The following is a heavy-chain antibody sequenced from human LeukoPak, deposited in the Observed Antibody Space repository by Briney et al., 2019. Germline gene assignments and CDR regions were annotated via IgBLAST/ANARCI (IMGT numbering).Heavy chain of an antibody. CDR2: ISSSSSTI. CDR3: ARDYCSSTSCYEGMDV. CDR1: GFTFSSYS. D-gene: IGHD2-2*01. Sequence: GGSLRLSCAASGFTFSSYSMNWVRQAPGKGLEWVSYISSSSSTIYYADSVKGLFTISRDNAKNSLYLQMNSLRAEDTAVYYCARDYCSSTSCYEGMDVWGQGTTVTVSS. J-gene: IGHJ6*02. V-gene: IGHV3-48*01.